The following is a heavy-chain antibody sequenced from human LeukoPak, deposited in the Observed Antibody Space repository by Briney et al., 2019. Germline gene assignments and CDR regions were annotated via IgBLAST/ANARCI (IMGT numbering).Heavy chain of an antibody. J-gene: IGHJ4*02. V-gene: IGHV3-23*01. CDR3: AKWGTYCTSASCLSYFDS. CDR1: GFTFSTYV. D-gene: IGHD2-2*01. Sequence: GGSLRLSCAASGFTFSTYVMNWFRQAPGKGLEWVSVMSGSGGSTYYADSVKGRFTISRDNSKNTLFLQMNSLRAEDTAIYYCAKWGTYCTSASCLSYFDSWGQGTLVTVSS. CDR2: MSGSGGST.